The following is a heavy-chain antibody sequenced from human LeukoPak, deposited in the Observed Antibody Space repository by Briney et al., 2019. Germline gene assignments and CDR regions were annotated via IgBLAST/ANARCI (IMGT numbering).Heavy chain of an antibody. CDR3: ARGQGGSSWYHPRSPFDY. D-gene: IGHD6-13*01. J-gene: IGHJ4*02. V-gene: IGHV4-34*01. Sequence: SETLSLTCAVYGGSFSGYYWSWIRQPPGKGLEWIGEINHSGSTNYNPSLKSRVTISVDTSKNQFSLKLSSVTAADTAVYYCARGQGGSSWYHPRSPFDYWGQGTLVTASS. CDR1: GGSFSGYY. CDR2: INHSGST.